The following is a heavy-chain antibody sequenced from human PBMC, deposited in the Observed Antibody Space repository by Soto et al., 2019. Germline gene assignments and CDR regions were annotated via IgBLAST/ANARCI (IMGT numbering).Heavy chain of an antibody. D-gene: IGHD3-22*01. CDR3: EPNYPDSSGYFDN. CDR1: GYIFTGNY. CDR2: INPNNGAT. Sequence: GASVKVSCKASGYIFTGNYMHWVRQAPGQGLEYMGWINPNNGATNYAQNFQGRVTMTWDTSISTAYMEVRRLRSDDTAVYYCEPNYPDSSGYFDNWGQGTLVTVSS. V-gene: IGHV1-2*02. J-gene: IGHJ4*02.